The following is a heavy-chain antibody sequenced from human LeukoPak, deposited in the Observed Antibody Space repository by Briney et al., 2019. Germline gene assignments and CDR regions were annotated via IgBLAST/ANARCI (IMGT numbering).Heavy chain of an antibody. D-gene: IGHD1-26*01. J-gene: IGHJ4*02. V-gene: IGHV4-30-2*01. CDR3: ARVGATKSFDY. CDR1: GCSISSGGYS. CDR2: IYHSGSN. Sequence: SETLSLTCAVSGCSISSGGYSWSWIRQPPGKGLEWIGYIYHSGSNYYNPSLKSRVTISVDRSKNQFSLKLSSVTAADTAVYYCARVGATKSFDYWGQGTLVTVSS.